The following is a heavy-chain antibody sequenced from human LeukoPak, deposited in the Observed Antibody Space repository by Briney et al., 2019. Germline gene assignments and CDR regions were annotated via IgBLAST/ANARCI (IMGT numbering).Heavy chain of an antibody. CDR2: ISSSSSYI. D-gene: IGHD1-7*01. CDR1: GFTFSSYS. Sequence: PGGSLRLSCAASGFTFSSYSMNWVRQAPGKGLEWVSSISSSSSYIYYADSVKGRFTISRDNAKNSLYLQMNSLRAEDTAVYYCARGYNWNYALDYWGQGTLVTVSS. V-gene: IGHV3-21*01. CDR3: ARGYNWNYALDY. J-gene: IGHJ4*02.